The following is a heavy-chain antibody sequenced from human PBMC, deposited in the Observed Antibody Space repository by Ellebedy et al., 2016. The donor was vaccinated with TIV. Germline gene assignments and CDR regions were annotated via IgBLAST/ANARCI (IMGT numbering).Heavy chain of an antibody. CDR1: GFSFSTYG. Sequence: GESLKISCAASGFSFSTYGMHWVRQAPGQGLEWVAVIWYDGFNKDYADSVKGRFTISRDNAKNSLYLQMNSLRVEDTAVYFCVRARNYALDSWGQGTLVTVSS. V-gene: IGHV3-33*01. D-gene: IGHD3-16*01. CDR3: VRARNYALDS. J-gene: IGHJ4*02. CDR2: IWYDGFNK.